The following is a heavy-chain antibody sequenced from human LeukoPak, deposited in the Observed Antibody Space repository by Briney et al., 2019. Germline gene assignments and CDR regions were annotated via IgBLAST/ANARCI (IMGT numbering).Heavy chain of an antibody. V-gene: IGHV3-33*06. Sequence: GGSLRLSCAASGFTFSSYGMHWVRQAPGKGLEWVAVIWYDGSNKYYADSVKGRFTISRDNSKNTLYLQMNSLRAEDTALYYCAKSNCTNGVCYPLDHWGRGTLVFVSS. D-gene: IGHD2-8*01. J-gene: IGHJ4*02. CDR2: IWYDGSNK. CDR3: AKSNCTNGVCYPLDH. CDR1: GFTFSSYG.